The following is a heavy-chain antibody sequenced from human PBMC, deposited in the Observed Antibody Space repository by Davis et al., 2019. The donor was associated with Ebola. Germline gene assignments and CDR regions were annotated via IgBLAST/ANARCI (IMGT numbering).Heavy chain of an antibody. CDR1: GFTFNNYN. CDR2: ISGSGGST. V-gene: IGHV3-23*01. CDR3: AKDTTYDSSGYFDY. J-gene: IGHJ4*02. D-gene: IGHD3-22*01. Sequence: GESLKISCAASGFTFNNYNMNWVRQAPGKELEWVSAISGSGGSTYYADSVKGRFTISRDNSKNTLYLQMNSLRAEDTAVYYCAKDTTYDSSGYFDYWGQGTLVTVSS.